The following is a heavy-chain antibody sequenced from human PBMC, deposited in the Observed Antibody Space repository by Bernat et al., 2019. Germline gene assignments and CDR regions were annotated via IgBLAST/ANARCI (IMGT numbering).Heavy chain of an antibody. J-gene: IGHJ4*02. CDR2: INPGDGST. D-gene: IGHD6-6*01. V-gene: IGHV1-46*01. CDR3: ARDFSTSHASFDC. CDR1: GYTFSSYS. Sequence: QVQLVQSGAEVKKPGASVKVSCRASGYTFSSYSLHWLRQAPGQGLEWIAIINPGDGSTTYAQKFQGRVTVTRDTSTTTVYMDLSGLRSEDTAVYYCARDFSTSHASFDCWGQGTLVTVSS.